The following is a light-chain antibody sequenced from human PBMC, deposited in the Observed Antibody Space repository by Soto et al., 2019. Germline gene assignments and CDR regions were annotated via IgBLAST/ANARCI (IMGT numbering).Light chain of an antibody. Sequence: EIVMTQSPATLSVSPGERATLSCRASQSVSRNLAWYQQKPGQAPRLLIYGASTRATGIPARFSGSGSGTEFTLTISSLQSEDFAVYYCQQYNNWPRVFGPGTKVDIK. CDR3: QQYNNWPRV. CDR2: GAS. V-gene: IGKV3-15*01. CDR1: QSVSRN. J-gene: IGKJ3*01.